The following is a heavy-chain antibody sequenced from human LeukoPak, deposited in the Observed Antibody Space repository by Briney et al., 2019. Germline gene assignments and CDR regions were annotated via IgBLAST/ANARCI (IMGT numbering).Heavy chain of an antibody. Sequence: QSGGSLRLSCAASGFTFSSYAMHWVRQAPGKGLEWVAVISYDGSNKYYADSVKGRFTISRDNSQNTLYLQMNSLRAEDTAVYYCARVHYNTAMVDIDYWGQGTLVTVSS. V-gene: IGHV3-30-3*01. CDR3: ARVHYNTAMVDIDY. J-gene: IGHJ4*02. CDR2: ISYDGSNK. D-gene: IGHD5-18*01. CDR1: GFTFSSYA.